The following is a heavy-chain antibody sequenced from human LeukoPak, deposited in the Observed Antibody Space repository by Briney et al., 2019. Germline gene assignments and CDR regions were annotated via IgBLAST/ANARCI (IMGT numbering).Heavy chain of an antibody. D-gene: IGHD5-24*01. CDR2: IKEDGTET. J-gene: IGHJ4*02. CDR1: GFMFSSNW. V-gene: IGHV3-7*03. CDR3: AKEGRSLQTY. Sequence: GGSLRLSRAASGFMFSSNWMSWVRLAPGKGLEWVANIKEDGTETYYVDSVKGRFTISRDNAKNSLYLQMNSLRVEDTAVYYCAKEGRSLQTYWGRGTLVTVSS.